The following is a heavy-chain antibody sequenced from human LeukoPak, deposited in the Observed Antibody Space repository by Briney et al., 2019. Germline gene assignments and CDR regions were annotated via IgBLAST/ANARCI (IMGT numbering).Heavy chain of an antibody. CDR3: ARDVIIPSYYASGSYVSYGMDV. J-gene: IGHJ6*02. V-gene: IGHV1-2*02. D-gene: IGHD3-10*01. Sequence: GASVKVSCKASGYTFTGYYMHWVRQAPGQGLEWMGWINPNSGGTNYAQKFQGRVTMTRDTSISTAYMELSRLRSDDTAVYYCARDVIIPSYYASGSYVSYGMDVWGQGTTVTVSS. CDR1: GYTFTGYY. CDR2: INPNSGGT.